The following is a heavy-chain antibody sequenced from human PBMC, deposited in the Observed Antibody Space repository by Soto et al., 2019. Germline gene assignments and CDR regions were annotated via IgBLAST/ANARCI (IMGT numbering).Heavy chain of an antibody. CDR2: IVVGSGNT. J-gene: IGHJ6*02. CDR1: GFTFTSSA. Sequence: QMQLVQSGPEVKTPGTSVKVSCKASGFTFTSSAVQWVRQARGQRLEWIGWIVVGSGNTNYAQKFQERVTITRDMSTSTAYMELSSLRSEDTAVYYCAAGGTVTPYYYYGMDVWGQGTTVTVSS. V-gene: IGHV1-58*01. D-gene: IGHD4-17*01. CDR3: AAGGTVTPYYYYGMDV.